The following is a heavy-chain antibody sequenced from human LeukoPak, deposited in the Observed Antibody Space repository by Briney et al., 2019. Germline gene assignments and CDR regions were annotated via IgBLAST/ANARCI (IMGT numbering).Heavy chain of an antibody. J-gene: IGHJ4*02. D-gene: IGHD3-10*01. CDR1: GFTFSNAW. CDR2: IKSKTDGGTT. V-gene: IGHV3-15*01. CDR3: ARISGSYYPMGTLFDY. Sequence: KPGGSLRLSCAASGFTFSNAWMSWVRQAPGKGLEWVGRIKSKTDGGTTDYAAPVKGRFTISRDNAKNSLYLQMNSLRAEDTAVYYCARISGSYYPMGTLFDYWGQGTLVTVSS.